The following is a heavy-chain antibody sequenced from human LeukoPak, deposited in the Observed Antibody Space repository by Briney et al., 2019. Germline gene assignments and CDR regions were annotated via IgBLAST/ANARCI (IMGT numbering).Heavy chain of an antibody. V-gene: IGHV3-20*04. CDR1: GFTFNEYG. J-gene: IGHJ4*02. CDR3: ARGLKRVAAVQPPEFDH. CDR2: INWKGDI. Sequence: GGSLRLSCAASGFTFNEYGMSWVRQLPGKGLEWVSGINWKGDIGYADSVEGRFTISRDNAKNSLYLQMNSLRVEDTALYYCARGLKRVAAVQPPEFDHRGQGTLVTVSS. D-gene: IGHD6-13*01.